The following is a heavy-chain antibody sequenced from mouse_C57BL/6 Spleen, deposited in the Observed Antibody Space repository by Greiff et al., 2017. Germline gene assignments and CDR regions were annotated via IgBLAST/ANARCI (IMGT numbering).Heavy chain of an antibody. J-gene: IGHJ1*03. V-gene: IGHV5-4*01. CDR1: GFTFSSYA. D-gene: IGHD1-1*01. Sequence: DVMLVESGGGLVKPGGSLKLSCAASGFTFSSYAMSWVRQTPEKRLEWVATISDGGSYTYYPDNVKGRFTISRDNAKNNLYLQMSHLKSEDTAMYYCARELDYGSSYWYFDVWGTGTTVTVSS. CDR3: ARELDYGSSYWYFDV. CDR2: ISDGGSYT.